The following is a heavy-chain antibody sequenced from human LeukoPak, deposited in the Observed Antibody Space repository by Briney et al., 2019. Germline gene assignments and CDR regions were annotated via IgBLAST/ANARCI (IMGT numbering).Heavy chain of an antibody. D-gene: IGHD5-12*01. CDR1: GESFSGYY. CDR3: ARERYSGYTLDY. V-gene: IGHV4-34*01. Sequence: PSETLSLTCAVYGESFSGYYWSWIRQPPGKGLEWIGEINHSGSTNYNPSLKSRVTISVDTSKNQYSLKLSSVTAADTAVYYCARERYSGYTLDYWGQGTLVTVSS. CDR2: INHSGST. J-gene: IGHJ4*02.